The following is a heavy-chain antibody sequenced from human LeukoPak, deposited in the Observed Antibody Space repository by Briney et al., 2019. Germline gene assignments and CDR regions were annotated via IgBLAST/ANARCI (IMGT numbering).Heavy chain of an antibody. CDR2: INHSGST. D-gene: IGHD3-10*01. J-gene: IGHJ5*02. Sequence: SETLSLTCAVYGGSFSGYYWSWIRQPPGKGLEWIGEINHSGSTNYNPSIKSRVTISVDTSKNQFSLKLSSVTAADTAVYYCARGGMLWFGELLRWFDPWGQGTLVTVSS. CDR3: ARGGMLWFGELLRWFDP. V-gene: IGHV4-34*01. CDR1: GGSFSGYY.